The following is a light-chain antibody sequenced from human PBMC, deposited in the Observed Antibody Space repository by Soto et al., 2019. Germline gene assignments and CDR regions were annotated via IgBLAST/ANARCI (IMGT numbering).Light chain of an antibody. CDR1: SSNIGNNY. V-gene: IGLV1-51*01. Sequence: QSVLTQSPSVSAAPGQKVTISCSGSSSNIGNNYVSWYQQLPGTAPKLLIYDNNKRPSGIPDRFSGSKSGTSGTLAISGLQSEDEADYYCAAWDDSLNGLLFGGGTKVTVL. J-gene: IGLJ2*01. CDR2: DNN. CDR3: AAWDDSLNGLL.